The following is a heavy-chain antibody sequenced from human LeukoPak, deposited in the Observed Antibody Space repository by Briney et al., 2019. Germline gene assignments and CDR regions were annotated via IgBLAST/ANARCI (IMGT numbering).Heavy chain of an antibody. CDR1: GGSFSGYY. CDR3: ARGSTYYDFWSGYRAYYYYYYMDV. D-gene: IGHD3-3*01. V-gene: IGHV4-34*01. Sequence: SETLSLTCAVYGGSFSGYYWSWIRQPPGKGLEWIGEINHSGSTNYNPSLKRRVTISVDTSKNQFYLKMSSVTDEDTAVYYCARGSTYYDFWSGYRAYYYYYYMDVWGKGTTVTVS. J-gene: IGHJ6*03. CDR2: INHSGST.